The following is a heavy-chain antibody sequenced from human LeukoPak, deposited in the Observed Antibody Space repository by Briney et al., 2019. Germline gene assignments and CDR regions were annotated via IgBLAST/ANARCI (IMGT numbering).Heavy chain of an antibody. J-gene: IGHJ4*02. D-gene: IGHD1-26*01. Sequence: ASVKVSCKASGYTFTGYYMHWVRQAPGQGLEWMGWINPNSGGTNYAQKFQGRVTMTRDTSISTAYMELSRLRSDDTAVYYCARAPRWELPNKGANFDYWGQGTLVTVSS. CDR2: INPNSGGT. V-gene: IGHV1-2*02. CDR1: GYTFTGYY. CDR3: ARAPRWELPNKGANFDY.